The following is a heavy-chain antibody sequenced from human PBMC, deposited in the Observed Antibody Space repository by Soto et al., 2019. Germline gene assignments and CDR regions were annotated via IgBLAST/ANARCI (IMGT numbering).Heavy chain of an antibody. D-gene: IGHD3-22*01. CDR3: AIVRGSSGYYYPFDI. V-gene: IGHV4-30-2*01. CDR2: IYHSGST. Sequence: SETLSLTCAVSGGSINSRGYSWSWIRQPPGQGLEWIGYIYHSGSTYYNPSLKSRVSISVDRSKNQFSLKLSSVTAADTAVYYCAIVRGSSGYYYPFDIWGQGTMVT. CDR1: GGSINSRGYS. J-gene: IGHJ3*02.